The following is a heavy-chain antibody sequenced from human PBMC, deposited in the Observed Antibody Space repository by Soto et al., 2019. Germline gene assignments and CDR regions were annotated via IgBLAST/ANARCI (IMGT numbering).Heavy chain of an antibody. CDR1: GYTFTSYG. CDR2: ISANNGHT. V-gene: IGHV1-18*01. J-gene: IGHJ4*02. CDR3: ARDVYCTSGSCYPLFDF. Sequence: VKVSCKTSGYTFTSYGISWVRQAPGQGLEWMGWISANNGHTNYAQRLQGRVAMTTDTSTSTAYMELRSLRSDDTAVYYCARDVYCTSGSCYPLFDFWGQGTLVTVSS. D-gene: IGHD2-15*01.